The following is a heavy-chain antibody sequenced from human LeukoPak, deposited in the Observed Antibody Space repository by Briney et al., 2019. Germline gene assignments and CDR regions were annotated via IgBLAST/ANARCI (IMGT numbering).Heavy chain of an antibody. CDR2: IDYSGST. CDR1: GGSISSYY. CDR3: ASLHGYGSGRP. J-gene: IGHJ1*01. D-gene: IGHD3-10*01. V-gene: IGHV4-59*08. Sequence: AETLSLTCTVSGGSISSYYWSWIRQPPGKGLEWIGYIDYSGSTNYNPSLKSRVTISVDTSKNQFSLKLSSVTAADTAVYYCASLHGYGSGRPWGQGTVDPVSS.